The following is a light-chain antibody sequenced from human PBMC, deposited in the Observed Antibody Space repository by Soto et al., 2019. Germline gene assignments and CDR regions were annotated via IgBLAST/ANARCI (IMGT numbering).Light chain of an antibody. CDR3: AAWDDSLDGHVV. CDR2: NNI. Sequence: QAVVTQPPSASGTPGQKVTISCSGSNSNIGSNTVSWFQQLTGRAPKLLLYNNIYRPPGVPDRFSASKSGTSVSLAISGLQSEDEADYYCAAWDDSLDGHVVFGGGTKLTVL. V-gene: IGLV1-44*01. CDR1: NSNIGSNT. J-gene: IGLJ2*01.